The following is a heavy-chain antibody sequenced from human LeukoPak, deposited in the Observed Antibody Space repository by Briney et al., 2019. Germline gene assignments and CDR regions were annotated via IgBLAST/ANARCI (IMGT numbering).Heavy chain of an antibody. J-gene: IGHJ4*02. V-gene: IGHV3-21*01. CDR2: ISFSSSYI. CDR1: GFTFSSYS. D-gene: IGHD1-26*01. Sequence: GGSLRLSCAASGFTFSSYSMNWVRQAPGKGLEWVSSISFSSSYIYYADSVKGRFTISRDNAKNSLYLQMNSLRAEDTAVYYCASWSGSPRYYFVYWGQGTLVTVSS. CDR3: ASWSGSPRYYFVY.